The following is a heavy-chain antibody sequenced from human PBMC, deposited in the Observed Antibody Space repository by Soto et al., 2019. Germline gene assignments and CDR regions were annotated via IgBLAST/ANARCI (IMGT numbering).Heavy chain of an antibody. CDR2: IVPRFGSP. Sequence: QVQLVQSGAEMRKPGSSLRVSCKASGGTFSDFAFSWVRQAPGQGLEWMGGIVPRFGSPNYAQKFGGRVTISADTSTSTVYMEVSSLRFDDTAVYFCARDGIQLRLGKYSFNGMDVWGQGTTITVSS. J-gene: IGHJ6*02. CDR3: ARDGIQLRLGKYSFNGMDV. V-gene: IGHV1-69*06. D-gene: IGHD3-16*01. CDR1: GGTFSDFA.